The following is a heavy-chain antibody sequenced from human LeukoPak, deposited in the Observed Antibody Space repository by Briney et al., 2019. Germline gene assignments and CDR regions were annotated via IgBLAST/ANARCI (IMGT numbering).Heavy chain of an antibody. CDR2: IYYSEST. V-gene: IGHV4-59*08. CDR1: GGSISSYY. D-gene: IGHD3-10*01. Sequence: SETLSLTCTVSGGSISSYYWSWIRQPPGKGLEWIGYIYYSESTNYNPSLKSRVTISVDTSKNQFSLKLSSVTAADTAVYYCARLSLGGAMVRGVYGYYFDYWGQGTPVTVSS. J-gene: IGHJ4*02. CDR3: ARLSLGGAMVRGVYGYYFDY.